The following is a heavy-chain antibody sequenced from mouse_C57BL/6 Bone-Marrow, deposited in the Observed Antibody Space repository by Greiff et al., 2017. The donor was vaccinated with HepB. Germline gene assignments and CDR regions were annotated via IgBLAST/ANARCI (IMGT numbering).Heavy chain of an antibody. Sequence: QVHVKQPGTELVKPGASVKLSCKASGYTFTSYWMHWVKQRPGQGLEWIGMIHPNSGSTNYNEKFKSKATLTVDKSSSTAYMQLSSLTSEDSAVYYCARGGYLFYWGQGTTLTGSS. CDR3: ARGGYLFY. V-gene: IGHV1-64*01. CDR1: GYTFTSYW. D-gene: IGHD2-2*01. J-gene: IGHJ2*01. CDR2: IHPNSGST.